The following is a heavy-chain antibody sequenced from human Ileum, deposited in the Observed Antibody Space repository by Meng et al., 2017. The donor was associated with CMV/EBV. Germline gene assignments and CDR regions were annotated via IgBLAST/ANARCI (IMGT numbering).Heavy chain of an antibody. CDR1: GDSISSNSYY. J-gene: IGHJ5*02. D-gene: IGHD6-6*01. CDR3: AKVSKPREYADSSWRRPFDP. Sequence: PSETLSLTCTFSGDSISSNSYYWGWIRQSPGKGLEWIGTISYSGNTYYNPSLESRVTTSVDTSKNQISLKLSSVTAADTALYYCAKVSKPREYADSSWRRPFDPWGQGTLVNGAS. CDR2: ISYSGNT. V-gene: IGHV4-39*07.